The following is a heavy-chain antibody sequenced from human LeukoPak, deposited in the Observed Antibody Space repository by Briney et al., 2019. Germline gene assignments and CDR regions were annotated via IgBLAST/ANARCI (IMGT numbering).Heavy chain of an antibody. CDR1: GFTFSSYA. D-gene: IGHD3-10*01. J-gene: IGHJ4*02. CDR2: ISSNGGST. CDR3: ARTLGSGIVHKTYFDY. Sequence: GGSLRLSCAASGFTFSSYAMHWVRQAPGKGLEYVSAISSNGGSTYYANPVKGRFTISRDNSKNTLYLQMGSLGAEDMAVYYCARTLGSGIVHKTYFDYWGQGTLVTVSS. V-gene: IGHV3-64*01.